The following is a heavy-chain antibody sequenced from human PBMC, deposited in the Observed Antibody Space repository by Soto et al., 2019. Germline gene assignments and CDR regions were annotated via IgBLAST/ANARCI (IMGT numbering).Heavy chain of an antibody. CDR3: AKAGRGDCSGDYCYDIDY. CDR1: GFTLSSYA. Sequence: PXGSLRVSCAAAGFTLSSYAMSWVRQAPGKGLEWVSAIIGSGGSTYYADSVKGRFTISRDNSKNTLYLQMNSLRAEDTAVYYCAKAGRGDCSGDYCYDIDYWGQGTMVTVSS. J-gene: IGHJ4*03. D-gene: IGHD2-15*01. CDR2: IIGSGGST. V-gene: IGHV3-23*01.